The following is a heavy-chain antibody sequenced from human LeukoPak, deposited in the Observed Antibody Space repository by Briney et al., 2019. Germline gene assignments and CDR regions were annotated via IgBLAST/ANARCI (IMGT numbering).Heavy chain of an antibody. D-gene: IGHD5-12*01. CDR3: TKGYSGYDYAFDY. V-gene: IGHV3-30*18. CDR1: GFTCGSCG. J-gene: IGHJ4*02. CDR2: ISYDGTRK. Sequence: QPGRSLRLSCAASGFTCGSCGIHWVRQAPGKGLEWVAVISYDGTRKQYADSVKGRFTISRDNSKNTLYLQMNSLRGEDTAVYYCTKGYSGYDYAFDYWGQGTLVTVSS.